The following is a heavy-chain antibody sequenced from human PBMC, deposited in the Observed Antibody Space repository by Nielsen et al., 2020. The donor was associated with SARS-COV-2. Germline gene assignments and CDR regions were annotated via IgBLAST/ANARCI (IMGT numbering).Heavy chain of an antibody. D-gene: IGHD3-22*01. CDR3: AKGNYDSSGYFDY. J-gene: IGHJ4*02. CDR1: GFTFSSYS. CDR2: ISSSSSYI. Sequence: GESLKISCAASGFTFSSYSMNWVRQAPGKGLEWVSSISSSSSYIYYADSVKGRFTISRDNSKNTLFLQLNGLRAEDTAVYYCAKGNYDSSGYFDYWGQGTLVTVSS. V-gene: IGHV3-21*04.